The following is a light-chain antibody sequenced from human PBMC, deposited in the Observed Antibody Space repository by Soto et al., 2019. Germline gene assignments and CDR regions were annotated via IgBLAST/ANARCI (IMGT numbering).Light chain of an antibody. Sequence: VLTQAPDTLSVSPVERATLSCRASQAINNNVAWYQLKDGQVPRLLIYGASTRAADVPARFSGGGSGTEFTLTISSLQSEDFAEYHCQQYNNWPQTFGQGTKVDIK. CDR1: QAINNN. V-gene: IGKV3-15*01. CDR2: GAS. CDR3: QQYNNWPQT. J-gene: IGKJ1*01.